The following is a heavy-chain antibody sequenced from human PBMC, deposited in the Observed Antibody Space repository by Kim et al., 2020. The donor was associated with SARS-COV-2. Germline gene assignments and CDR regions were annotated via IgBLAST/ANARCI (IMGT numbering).Heavy chain of an antibody. Sequence: SNGGSTYYAIAVKGRFTISRYNSKNTLYLQMGSLRAEDMAVYYCARDPDIWGQGSMVTVSS. J-gene: IGHJ1*01. CDR3: ARDPDI. V-gene: IGHV3-64*01. CDR2: SNGGST. D-gene: IGHD2-15*01.